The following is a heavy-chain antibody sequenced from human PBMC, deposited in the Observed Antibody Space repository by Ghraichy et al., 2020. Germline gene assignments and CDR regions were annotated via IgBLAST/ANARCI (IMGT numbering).Heavy chain of an antibody. CDR2: IYYSGST. J-gene: IGHJ4*02. CDR1: GGSISSYY. V-gene: IGHV4-59*08. Sequence: SETLSLTCTVSGGSISSYYWSWIRQPPGKGLEWIGYIYYSGSTNYNPSLKSRVTISVDTSKNQFSLKLSSVTAADTAVYYCARQGAGSSYYYDSSDLYYFDYWGQGTLVTVSS. CDR3: ARQGAGSSYYYDSSDLYYFDY. D-gene: IGHD3-22*01.